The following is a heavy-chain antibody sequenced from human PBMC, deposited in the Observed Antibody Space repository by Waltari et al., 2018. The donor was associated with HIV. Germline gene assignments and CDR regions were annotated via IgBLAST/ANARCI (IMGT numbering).Heavy chain of an antibody. CDR2: IYYPGDT. Sequence: LQLKESGPGLVKPSDTLSLKCAVSGASMRSKNDYWAWIRQSPGERLEWIATIYYPGDTYFVPSLKNRTSVSVDSSKNLLALSLASVTAADTAIYYCARQHAYTSDWFSQASFFNYWGPGTLVTVSS. CDR3: ARQHAYTSDWFSQASFFNY. CDR1: GASMRSKNDY. J-gene: IGHJ1*01. D-gene: IGHD3-9*01. V-gene: IGHV4-39*01.